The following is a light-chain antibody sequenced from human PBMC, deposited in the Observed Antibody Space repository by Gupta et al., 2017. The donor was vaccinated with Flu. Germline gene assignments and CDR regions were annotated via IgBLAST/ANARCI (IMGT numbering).Light chain of an antibody. CDR3: SSYTTSNTQV. CDR1: GSDIGIYNF. Sequence: SLTISCPGTGSDIGIYNFVSWYQQHPTNVPKLIIYAVSNRPSGVSNRFSGSKSGNTASLTISGLQPEDEADYYCSSYTTSNTQVFGTGTKVTVL. V-gene: IGLV2-14*01. CDR2: AVS. J-gene: IGLJ1*01.